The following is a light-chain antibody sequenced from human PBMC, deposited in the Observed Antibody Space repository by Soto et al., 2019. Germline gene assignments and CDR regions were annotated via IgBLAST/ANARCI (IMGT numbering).Light chain of an antibody. CDR1: QDISNS. CDR3: QQADSFPLT. CDR2: GAS. V-gene: IGKV1D-12*01. J-gene: IGKJ4*01. Sequence: DIQMTQSPSSVSASVGDRVTITCRASQDISNSLAGYQQKPGKAPKLLIYGASSLQSGVPSRFSGSGSGTDFTLTISSLQPEDFATYYCQQADSFPLTCGGGTKVEIK.